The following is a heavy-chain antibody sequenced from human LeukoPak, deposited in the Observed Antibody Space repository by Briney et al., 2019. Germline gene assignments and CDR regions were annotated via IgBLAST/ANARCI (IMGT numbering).Heavy chain of an antibody. J-gene: IGHJ3*02. CDR3: ASASVTGGAFDI. V-gene: IGHV1-18*01. CDR1: GYTFTSYG. D-gene: IGHD4-17*01. CDR2: ISAYNGNT. Sequence: ASVKVSCKASGYTFTSYGISWVRQAPGQGLEWMGWISAYNGNTNYAQKLQGRVTMTTDTSTSTACMELRSLGSDDTAVYYCASASVTGGAFDIWGQGTMVTVSS.